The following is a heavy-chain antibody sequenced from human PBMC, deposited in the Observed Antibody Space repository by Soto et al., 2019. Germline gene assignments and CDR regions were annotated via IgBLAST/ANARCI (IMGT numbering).Heavy chain of an antibody. CDR3: ARIRRGYSYGYGYYCYGMDV. J-gene: IGHJ6*02. D-gene: IGHD5-18*01. Sequence: SGPTLVNPTQTLTLTCTFSGCSLSTSGMCVSWIRQPPGKALEWLALIDWDDDKYYSTSLKTRLTISKDTSKNQVVLTMPNMDPVDTATYYCARIRRGYSYGYGYYCYGMDVWGQGTTVTVSS. CDR1: GCSLSTSGMC. V-gene: IGHV2-70*01. CDR2: IDWDDDK.